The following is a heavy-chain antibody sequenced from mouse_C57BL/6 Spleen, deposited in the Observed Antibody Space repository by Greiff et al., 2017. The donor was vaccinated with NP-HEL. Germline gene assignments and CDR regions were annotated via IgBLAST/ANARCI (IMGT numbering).Heavy chain of an antibody. Sequence: QVQLQQSGAELVKPGASVKISCKASGYAFSSYWMNWVKQRPGKGLEWIGQIYPGDGDTNYNGKFKGKATLTADKSPSTAYMQLSSLTSEDSAVYFCAREHGSSPSYWYFDVWGTGATVTVSS. CDR1: GYAFSSYW. J-gene: IGHJ1*03. D-gene: IGHD1-1*01. CDR2: IYPGDGDT. CDR3: AREHGSSPSYWYFDV. V-gene: IGHV1-80*01.